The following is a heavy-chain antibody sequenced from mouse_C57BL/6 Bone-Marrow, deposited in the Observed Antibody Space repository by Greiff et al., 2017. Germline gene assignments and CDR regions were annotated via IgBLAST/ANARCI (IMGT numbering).Heavy chain of an antibody. V-gene: IGHV1-55*01. CDR3: AREGVRYPLAY. CDR2: IYPGSGST. CDR1: GYTFTSYW. D-gene: IGHD1-1*01. J-gene: IGHJ3*01. Sequence: QVHVKQPGAELVKPGASVKMSCKASGYTFTSYWITWVKQRPGQGLEWIGDIYPGSGSTNYNEKFKSKATLTVDTSSSTAYMQLSSLTSEDSAVYYCAREGVRYPLAYWGQGTLVTVSA.